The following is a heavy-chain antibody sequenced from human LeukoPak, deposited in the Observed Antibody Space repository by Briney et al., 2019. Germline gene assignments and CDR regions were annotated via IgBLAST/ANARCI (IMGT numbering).Heavy chain of an antibody. V-gene: IGHV1-2*02. CDR1: GYTFTGYY. Sequence: ASAKVSCKASGYTFTGYYMHWVRQAPGQGLEWMGWINPNSGGTNYAQKFQGRVTMTRDTSISTAYMELSRLRSDDTAVYYCARGREPDYGDYGETYFDYWGQGTLVTVSS. CDR3: ARGREPDYGDYGETYFDY. D-gene: IGHD4-17*01. CDR2: INPNSGGT. J-gene: IGHJ4*02.